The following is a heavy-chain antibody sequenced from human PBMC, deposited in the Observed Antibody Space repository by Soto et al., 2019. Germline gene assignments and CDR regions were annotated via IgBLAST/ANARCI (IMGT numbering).Heavy chain of an antibody. D-gene: IGHD3-16*01. V-gene: IGHV3-11*01. J-gene: IGHJ6*03. Sequence: QEQLVESGGGLVKPGGSLRLSCGASGFIFSDYYMSWIRRAPGKGLEWISHISSGGGTINYADSVRGRFTISRDNAKNSLSLELTSLRADDPVVYYCARGGGEFCHLMDVWGKGTPVTVSS. CDR2: ISSGGGTI. CDR3: ARGGGEFCHLMDV. CDR1: GFIFSDYY.